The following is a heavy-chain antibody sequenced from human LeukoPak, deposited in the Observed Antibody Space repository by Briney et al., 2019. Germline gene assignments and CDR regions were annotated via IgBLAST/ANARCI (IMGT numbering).Heavy chain of an antibody. CDR1: GYTFIGYY. V-gene: IGHV1-18*01. J-gene: IGHJ4*01. CDR3: ARDDYGGNSGLFDY. Sequence: ASVKVSCKASGYTFIGYYIHWVRQAPGQGLEWVGWISGYNGNTKYPQKFQGRVTITTETSTSTAYMELRSLRCDDTAVYYCARDDYGGNSGLFDYWGHGTLVTVSS. D-gene: IGHD4-23*01. CDR2: ISGYNGNT.